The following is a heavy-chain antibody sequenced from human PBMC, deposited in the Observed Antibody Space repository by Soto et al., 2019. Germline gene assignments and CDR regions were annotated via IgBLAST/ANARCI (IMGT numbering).Heavy chain of an antibody. CDR2: IAWDGEK. D-gene: IGHD1-1*01. Sequence: ESGPLLVNPTHPLALTCTFSGFSITSNEMRVTWIRQPPGTALEWLANIAWDGEKFYSSSLRTRLTISKHSSKNHAVLTMANMDRVYTASYYCAWSGNTGTEYWGQGTPVIVS. V-gene: IGHV2-70*04. CDR3: AWSGNTGTEY. CDR1: GFSITSNEMR. J-gene: IGHJ4*02.